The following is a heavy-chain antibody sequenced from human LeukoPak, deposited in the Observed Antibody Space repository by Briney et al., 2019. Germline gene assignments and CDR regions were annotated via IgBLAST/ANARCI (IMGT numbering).Heavy chain of an antibody. J-gene: IGHJ6*03. D-gene: IGHD3-3*01. V-gene: IGHV3-30*02. CDR2: IRYDGSNK. CDR1: GFTFSSYG. Sequence: GGSLRLSCAATGFTFSSYGRHWVRQAPGKGLEWVAFIRYDGSNKYYADSVKGRFTISRDNSKNTLYLQMNSLRAEDTAVYYCARDGRYYDFWSGYYTPYYYYYMDVWGKGTTVTVSS. CDR3: ARDGRYYDFWSGYYTPYYYYYMDV.